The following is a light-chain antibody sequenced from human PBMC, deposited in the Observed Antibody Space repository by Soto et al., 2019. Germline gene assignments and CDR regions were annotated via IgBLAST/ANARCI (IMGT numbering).Light chain of an antibody. CDR2: EVS. J-gene: IGLJ2*01. V-gene: IGLV2-14*01. CDR1: SSDVGAYTY. CDR3: SSYTTSNTLV. Sequence: QSVLTQPASVYGSPGQSITISCTGTSSDVGAYTYVSWYQQHPGKAPKLMIFEVSDRPSGVSNRFSGSKSGNTASLTISGVQAEDEDDYYCSSYTTSNTLVFGGGTQPTVL.